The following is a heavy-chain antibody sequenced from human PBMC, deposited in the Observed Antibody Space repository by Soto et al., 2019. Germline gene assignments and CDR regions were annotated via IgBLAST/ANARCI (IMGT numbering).Heavy chain of an antibody. J-gene: IGHJ6*02. CDR2: IIPIFGTA. D-gene: IGHD4-17*01. CDR3: ARDLTLQTDPRVDYGDYFPPYYYYYGMDV. CDR1: GGTFSSYA. V-gene: IGHV1-69*01. Sequence: QVQLVQSGAEVKKPGSSVKVSCKASGGTFSSYAISWVRQAPGQGLEWMGGIIPIFGTANYAQKFQGRVTNTADESTSTDYMELSSLRSEDTAVYYCARDLTLQTDPRVDYGDYFPPYYYYYGMDVWGQGTTVTVSS.